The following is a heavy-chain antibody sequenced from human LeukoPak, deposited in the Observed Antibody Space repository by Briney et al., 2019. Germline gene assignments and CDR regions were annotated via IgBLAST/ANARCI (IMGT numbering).Heavy chain of an antibody. CDR1: GGTFSSYA. CDR2: IYLRRGGT. Sequence: SVYVSCTPSGGTFSSYAISCVRRAPGQGLWWVVGIYLRRGGTSYAQKLDRRVTMTREVYTSKVQMELKSLRSEDAAVYYCARACKDSSGYYTAFDIWGQGTMVTVSS. D-gene: IGHD3-22*01. V-gene: IGHV1-46*01. J-gene: IGHJ3*02. CDR3: ARACKDSSGYYTAFDI.